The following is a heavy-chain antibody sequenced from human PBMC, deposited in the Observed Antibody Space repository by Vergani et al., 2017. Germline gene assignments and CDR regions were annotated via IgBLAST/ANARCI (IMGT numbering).Heavy chain of an antibody. Sequence: EVQLVESGGGMVQPGRSRRLSCGASGFKFGDYAMHWVRQAPGKGLEWVSGISWNSGRTDYADSVKGRFIISRDNAKKSLSLIMNSLRPEDTALYYCVRDLDCSPINCYHGFDPWGQGTLVTVSS. D-gene: IGHD2-15*01. CDR3: VRDLDCSPINCYHGFDP. CDR2: ISWNSGRT. CDR1: GFKFGDYA. J-gene: IGHJ5*02. V-gene: IGHV3-9*01.